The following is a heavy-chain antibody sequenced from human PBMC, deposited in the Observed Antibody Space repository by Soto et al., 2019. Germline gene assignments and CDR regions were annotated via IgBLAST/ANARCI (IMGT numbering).Heavy chain of an antibody. V-gene: IGHV4-39*01. D-gene: IGHD3-3*01. J-gene: IGHJ5*02. CDR1: GGSISSSSYY. CDR2: IYYSGST. Sequence: SETLSLTCTVSGGSISSSSYYWGWIRQPPGKGLEWIGTIYYSGSTYYNPSLKSRVTISVDTSKSQFSLKLSSVTAADTAVYYCARIDFWTAYSEPNWFDPWGQGTLVTVSS. CDR3: ARIDFWTAYSEPNWFDP.